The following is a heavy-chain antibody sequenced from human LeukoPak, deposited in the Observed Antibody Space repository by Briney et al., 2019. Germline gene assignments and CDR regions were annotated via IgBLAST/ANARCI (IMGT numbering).Heavy chain of an antibody. CDR3: ATEGYSYGFGFDY. Sequence: EASVKVSCKVSGYNLTELSMHWVRQAPGKGLEWMGGFDPEDGGTIYAQKFQGRVTMTEDTSTDTAYMELSSLRSEDTAVYYCATEGYSYGFGFDYWGQGTLVTVSS. D-gene: IGHD5-18*01. J-gene: IGHJ4*02. CDR2: FDPEDGGT. CDR1: GYNLTELS. V-gene: IGHV1-24*01.